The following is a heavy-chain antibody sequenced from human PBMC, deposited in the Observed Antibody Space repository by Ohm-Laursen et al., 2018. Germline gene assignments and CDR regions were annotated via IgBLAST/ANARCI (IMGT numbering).Heavy chain of an antibody. J-gene: IGHJ4*02. V-gene: IGHV4-59*12. CDR3: AREFYDSSGFFDY. D-gene: IGHD3-22*01. CDR2: IYYSGST. CDR1: GGSISSYY. Sequence: SETLSLTCAVSGGSISSYYWSRIRRPPGKGLEWIGYIYYSGSTNYNPSLKSRVTISVDTSKNQFSLKLSSVTAADTAVYYCAREFYDSSGFFDYWGQGTLVTVSS.